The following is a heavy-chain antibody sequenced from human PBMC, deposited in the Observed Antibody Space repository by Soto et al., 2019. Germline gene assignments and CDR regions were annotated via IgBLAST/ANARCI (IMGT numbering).Heavy chain of an antibody. D-gene: IGHD3-9*01. CDR1: GGTFSSYA. Sequence: SVKVSCKASGGTFSSYAISWVRQAPGQGLEWMGGIIPIFGTANYAQKIQGRVTITADESTSTAYMELSSLRSEDTAVYYCARYPTPYYDILTGYYSPREFDYWGQGTLVTVSS. CDR3: ARYPTPYYDILTGYYSPREFDY. CDR2: IIPIFGTA. J-gene: IGHJ4*02. V-gene: IGHV1-69*13.